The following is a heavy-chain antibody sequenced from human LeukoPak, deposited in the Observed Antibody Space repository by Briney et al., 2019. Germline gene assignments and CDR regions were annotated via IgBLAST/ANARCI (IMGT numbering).Heavy chain of an antibody. CDR3: GRSGYYDSSIDY. J-gene: IGHJ4*02. V-gene: IGHV4-59*01. CDR2: IHDTGST. Sequence: KPSETLSLTCTVSGGSINRYYWIWIRQPPGKGLEWIGYIHDTGSTKNNPSLRSRVTISVDPSKNQVPLKMRFVTAADTAVYYCGRSGYYDSSIDYWGQGTLVTVSS. CDR1: GGSINRYY. D-gene: IGHD3-22*01.